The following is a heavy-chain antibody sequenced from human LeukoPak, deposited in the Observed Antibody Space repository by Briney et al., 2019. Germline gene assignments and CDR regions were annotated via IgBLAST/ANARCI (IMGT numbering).Heavy chain of an antibody. D-gene: IGHD3-22*01. CDR2: INPNSGGT. V-gene: IGHV1-2*02. CDR3: VGYYDSSGYYFV. Sequence: GASVKVSCKASGCTFTGYYMHWVRQAPGQGLEWMGWINPNSGGTNYAQKFQGRVTMTRDTSISTAYMELSRLRSDDTAVYYCVGYYDSSGYYFVWGQGTLVTVSS. J-gene: IGHJ4*02. CDR1: GCTFTGYY.